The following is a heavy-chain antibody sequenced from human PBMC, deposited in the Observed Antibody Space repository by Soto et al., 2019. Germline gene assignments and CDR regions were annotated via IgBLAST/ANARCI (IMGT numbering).Heavy chain of an antibody. CDR1: GGSFSPNY. D-gene: IGHD2-8*02. J-gene: IGHJ4*02. Sequence: PSETLSLTCTVSGGSFSPNYWSWLRQPPGKGLERLGYIYYSGSTNYNPSLKSRVTISVDTSKNQFSLKLTSVTAADTAVYYCARDKITGLFDYWGQGTLVTVSS. V-gene: IGHV4-59*12. CDR2: IYYSGST. CDR3: ARDKITGLFDY.